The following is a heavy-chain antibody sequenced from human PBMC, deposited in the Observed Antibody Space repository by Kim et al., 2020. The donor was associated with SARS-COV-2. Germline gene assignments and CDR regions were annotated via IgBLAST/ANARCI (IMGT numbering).Heavy chain of an antibody. CDR1: YSFTNFW. CDR3: ARLSGSSWSPLDS. CDR2: IYPGDSDT. V-gene: IGHV5-51*01. D-gene: IGHD6-13*01. Sequence: GESLKISCRYSFTNFWIAWVRQMPGKGLEWMGLIYPGDSDTRYSPSFQGQVSISADKSINTAYLQRSSLKVSDTAMYYCARLSGSSWSPLDSWGQGTLITVSS. J-gene: IGHJ4*02.